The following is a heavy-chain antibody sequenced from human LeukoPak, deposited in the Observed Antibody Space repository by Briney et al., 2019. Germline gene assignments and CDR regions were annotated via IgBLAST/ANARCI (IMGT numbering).Heavy chain of an antibody. CDR2: IYSGGST. Sequence: PGGSLRLSCAASGFTVSSNYMSWVRQAPGKGLEWVSVIYSGGSTYYADSVKGRFTISRDNSKNTLYLQMNSLRAEDTAVYYCARGRDGYNGLGAFDIWAKGQWSPSLQ. J-gene: IGHJ3*02. CDR1: GFTVSSNY. V-gene: IGHV3-53*01. D-gene: IGHD5-24*01. CDR3: ARGRDGYNGLGAFDI.